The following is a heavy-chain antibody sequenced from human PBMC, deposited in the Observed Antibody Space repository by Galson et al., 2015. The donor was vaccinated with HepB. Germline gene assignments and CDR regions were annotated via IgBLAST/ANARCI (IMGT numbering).Heavy chain of an antibody. D-gene: IGHD2-2*01. CDR3: ARQRADCSSTSCSSRSDYYYYYGMDV. CDR1: GYTFTGYY. J-gene: IGHJ6*02. CDR2: INPNSGGT. Sequence: SVKVSCKASGYTFTGYYMHWVRQAPGQGLEWMGWINPNSGGTDYAQKFQGWVTMTRDTSISTAYMELSRLRSDDTAVYYCARQRADCSSTSCSSRSDYYYYYGMDVWGQGTTVTVSS. V-gene: IGHV1-2*04.